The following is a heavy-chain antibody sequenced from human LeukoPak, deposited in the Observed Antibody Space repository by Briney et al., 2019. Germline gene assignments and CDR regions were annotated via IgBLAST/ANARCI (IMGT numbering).Heavy chain of an antibody. J-gene: IGHJ4*02. CDR1: GGSISSGGYY. CDR2: IYYSGST. D-gene: IGHD1-1*01. V-gene: IGHV4-31*03. CDR3: ARANWNDLLFDY. Sequence: SETLSLTCTVSGGSISSGGYYWSWIRQHPGKGLEWIGYIYYSGSTYYNPSLKSRVTISVDRSKNQFSLKLSSVTAADTAVYYCARANWNDLLFDYWGQGTLATVSS.